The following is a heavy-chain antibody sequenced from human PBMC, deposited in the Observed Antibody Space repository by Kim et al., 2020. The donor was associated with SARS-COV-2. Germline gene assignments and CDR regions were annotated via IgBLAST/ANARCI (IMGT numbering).Heavy chain of an antibody. CDR2: IYYSGST. CDR3: SRHYLGSAWHP. CDR1: GGSISGSSYY. J-gene: IGHJ5*02. V-gene: IGHV4-39*01. Sequence: SETLSLTCTVSGGSISGSSYYWGWIRQPPGKGLEWIGSIYYSGSTYYKPSLKSRVTISVDTSKNQFSLKLTPVTAADTAIYYCSRHYLGSAWHPCGQGTLVTVSS. D-gene: IGHD2-15*01.